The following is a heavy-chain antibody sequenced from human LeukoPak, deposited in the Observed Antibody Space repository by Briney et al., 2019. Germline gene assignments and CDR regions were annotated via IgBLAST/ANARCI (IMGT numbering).Heavy chain of an antibody. J-gene: IGHJ1*01. CDR1: GFMFSNYG. V-gene: IGHV3-33*01. Sequence: GRSLRLSCAASGFMFSNYGMHWVRQAPGKGLEWVAVIWYDGSNKYYADSVKGRFTISRDNSKNTLYLQMNSLRAEDTAVYYCARNRRESSSWYLAYLQFWGQGTLVTVSS. CDR3: ARNRRESSSWYLAYLQF. CDR2: IWYDGSNK. D-gene: IGHD6-13*01.